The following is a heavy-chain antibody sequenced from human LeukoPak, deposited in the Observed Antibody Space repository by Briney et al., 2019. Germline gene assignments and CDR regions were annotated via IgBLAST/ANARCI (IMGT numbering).Heavy chain of an antibody. CDR1: GFTFSDYY. V-gene: IGHV3-11*04. Sequence: GGSLRLSCAASGFTFSDYYMSWIRQAPGKGLEWVSYISSSGNSIYYAASVKGRFTISRDNAKNSLYLQMNSLRAEDTAVYYCARDLYEEWGELSDAFDLWGQGTMVTVAS. CDR2: ISSSGNSI. J-gene: IGHJ3*01. D-gene: IGHD1-26*01. CDR3: ARDLYEEWGELSDAFDL.